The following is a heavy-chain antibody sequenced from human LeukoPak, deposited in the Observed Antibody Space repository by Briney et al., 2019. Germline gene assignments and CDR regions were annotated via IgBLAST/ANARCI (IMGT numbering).Heavy chain of an antibody. CDR1: GFTVSGDY. CDR2: IYSDDST. J-gene: IGHJ3*01. Sequence: GGSLRLSCAASGFTVSGDYMSWVRQAPGKGLDWVSVIYSDDSTYYADSVKGRFTISRDKSNNTPYLQMNSLRAEDTAVYYCARDFIGADFDHDGFDLWGQGTMVTVSS. D-gene: IGHD2-21*02. V-gene: IGHV3-53*01. CDR3: ARDFIGADFDHDGFDL.